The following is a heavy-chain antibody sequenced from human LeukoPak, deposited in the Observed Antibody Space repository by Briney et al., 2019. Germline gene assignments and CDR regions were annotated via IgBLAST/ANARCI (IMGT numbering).Heavy chain of an antibody. CDR2: IHSGGTT. CDR3: ARDGGIRGIFDY. Sequence: PGGSLRRSCAASGFTVRSNYMSWLRQAPGKGLEWVSVIHSGGTTSYTDSVKGRFTISRDNSKNTLYLQMNSLRAEDTAVYYCARDGGIRGIFDYWGQGTLVTVSS. D-gene: IGHD3-16*01. V-gene: IGHV3-53*01. J-gene: IGHJ4*02. CDR1: GFTVRSNY.